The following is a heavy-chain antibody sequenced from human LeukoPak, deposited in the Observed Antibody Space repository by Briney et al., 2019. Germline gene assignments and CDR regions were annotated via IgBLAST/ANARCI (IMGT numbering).Heavy chain of an antibody. CDR1: GFTFSSYG. V-gene: IGHV3-33*01. CDR3: ARAPIGPLDAYYYYGMDV. J-gene: IGHJ6*02. CDR2: IWYDGSNK. Sequence: GGSLRLSCAASGFTFSSYGMHWVRQAPGKGLEWVAVIWYDGSNKYYADSVKGRFTISRDNSKNTLYLQMNSLRAEDTAVYYCARAPIGPLDAYYYYGMDVWGQGTTVTVSS. D-gene: IGHD1-1*01.